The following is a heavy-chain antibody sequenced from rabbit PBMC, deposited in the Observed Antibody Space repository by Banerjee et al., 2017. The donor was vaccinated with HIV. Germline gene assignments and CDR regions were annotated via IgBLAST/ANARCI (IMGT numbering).Heavy chain of an antibody. V-gene: IGHV1S43*01. CDR1: GFSFSSSYW. J-gene: IGHJ3*01. CDR2: IYTSSGNT. Sequence: QSLEESGGDLVKPGASLTLTCTASGFSFSSSYWICWVRQAPGKGLELIACIYTSSGNTYYASWVNGRFTISRSTSLNTVDLKMTSLTAADTATYFCARDSSGWGTTRLDLWGQGTLVTVS. D-gene: IGHD4-1*01. CDR3: ARDSSGWGTTRLDL.